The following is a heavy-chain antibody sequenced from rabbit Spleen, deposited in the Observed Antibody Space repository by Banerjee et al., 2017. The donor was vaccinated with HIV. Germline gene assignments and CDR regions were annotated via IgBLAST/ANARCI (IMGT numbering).Heavy chain of an antibody. V-gene: IGHV1S45*01. J-gene: IGHJ4*01. CDR2: INIVTGKS. Sequence: QEQLVESGGGLVQPGGSLKLTCKASGVSLHDKDVMCWVRQAPGKGLEWIACINIVTGKSVYARWAKGRFTMSRTSSTTVTLQMTSLTAADTATYFCARDLVAVIGWNFNWWGPGTLVTVS. D-gene: IGHD1-1*01. CDR1: GVSLHDKDV. CDR3: ARDLVAVIGWNFNW.